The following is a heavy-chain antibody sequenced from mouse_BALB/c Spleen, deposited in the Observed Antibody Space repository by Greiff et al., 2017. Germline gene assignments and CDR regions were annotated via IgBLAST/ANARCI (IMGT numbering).Heavy chain of an antibody. CDR2: IRNKANGYTT. Sequence: EVHLVESGGGLVQPGGSLRLSCATSGFTFTDYYMSWVRQPPGKALEWLGFIRNKANGYTTEYSASVKGRFTISRDNSQSILYLQMNTLRAEDSATYYCARDMGAYWGQGTLVTVSA. V-gene: IGHV7-3*02. CDR1: GFTFTDYY. J-gene: IGHJ3*01. CDR3: ARDMGAY.